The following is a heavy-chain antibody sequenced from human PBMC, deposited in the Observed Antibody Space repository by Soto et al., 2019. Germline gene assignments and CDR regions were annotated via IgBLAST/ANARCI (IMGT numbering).Heavy chain of an antibody. CDR1: GGSISSYY. CDR2: IYYSGST. CDR3: AREYVDGMDA. D-gene: IGHD3-16*01. V-gene: IGHV4-59*01. J-gene: IGHJ6*02. Sequence: PSETLSLTCTVSGGSISSYYWSWIRQPPGKGLEWIGYIYYSGSTNYNPSLKSRVTISVDTSKNQFSLKLSSVTAADTAVYYCAREYVDGMDAWGQGTTVTVSS.